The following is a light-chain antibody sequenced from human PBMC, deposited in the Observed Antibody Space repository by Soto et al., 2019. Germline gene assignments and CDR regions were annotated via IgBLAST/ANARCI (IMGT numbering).Light chain of an antibody. V-gene: IGKV1-39*01. Sequence: DIQMTQSPSSLSASVGDRVTITCRASQSISSYLNWYQQKPGKAPKLLIYATSSLQSGVPSRFSISGSGTDFTLTISSLQPEDFATYYCQQSYSTPSCTFGQGTKLEIK. CDR3: QQSYSTPSCT. CDR2: ATS. J-gene: IGKJ2*02. CDR1: QSISSY.